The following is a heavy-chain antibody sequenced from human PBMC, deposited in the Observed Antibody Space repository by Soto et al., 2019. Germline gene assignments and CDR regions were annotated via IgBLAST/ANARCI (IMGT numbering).Heavy chain of an antibody. CDR3: ARLGYCTVSSCTNWYLDL. D-gene: IGHD2-8*02. CDR1: GYIFTSHW. J-gene: IGHJ2*01. CDR2: IDPSDSYT. V-gene: IGHV5-10-1*03. Sequence: EVQLVQSGAEVKKPGESLRISCKGSGYIFTSHWISWVRQLPGEGLEWMGRIDPSDSYTVYSTSFKGRVAFSADKSINTAYLQWGILEASDTAIYYCARLGYCTVSSCTNWYLDLWGRGTLVTVSS.